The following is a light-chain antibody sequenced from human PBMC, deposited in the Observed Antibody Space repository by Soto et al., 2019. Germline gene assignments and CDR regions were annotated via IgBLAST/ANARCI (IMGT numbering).Light chain of an antibody. V-gene: IGKV3-20*01. CDR1: QSVGTS. CDR3: QQYGGSPRT. Sequence: DIVLTQSPGTLSLSPGERVSLSCRASQSVGTSLAWYQQKPGQAPRLLIYGASNRATGIPDRFSGSGSGTDFTLTISKLEPEDFAVYHCQQYGGSPRTFGQGTKVDI. CDR2: GAS. J-gene: IGKJ1*01.